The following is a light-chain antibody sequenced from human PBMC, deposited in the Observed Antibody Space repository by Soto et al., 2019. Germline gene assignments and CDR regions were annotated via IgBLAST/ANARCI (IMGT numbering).Light chain of an antibody. V-gene: IGKV3-20*01. CDR2: GAS. J-gene: IGKJ3*01. Sequence: EIVLTQSPGTLSLSPGERATLSCRASQSVSSSYLAWYQQKPGQAPRLLIYGASSRATGMPDRFSGSGSGTDFTLTISRLEPHDFAVYYSQQYGSSPFTFGPGTKVDIK. CDR1: QSVSSSY. CDR3: QQYGSSPFT.